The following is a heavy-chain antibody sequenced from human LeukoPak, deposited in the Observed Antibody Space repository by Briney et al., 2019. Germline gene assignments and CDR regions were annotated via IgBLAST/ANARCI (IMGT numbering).Heavy chain of an antibody. CDR1: GYTFTGYY. CDR2: INPNSGGT. Sequence: ASVKVSCKASGYTFTGYYMHWVRQAPRQGLEWMGRINPNSGGTNYAQKFQGRVTMTRDTSISTAYMELSRLRSDDTAVYYCARVLGYCSGGSCYSSRWFDPWGQGTLVTVSS. V-gene: IGHV1-2*06. D-gene: IGHD2-15*01. J-gene: IGHJ5*02. CDR3: ARVLGYCSGGSCYSSRWFDP.